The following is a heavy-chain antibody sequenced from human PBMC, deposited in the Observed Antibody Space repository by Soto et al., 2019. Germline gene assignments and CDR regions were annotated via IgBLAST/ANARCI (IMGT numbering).Heavy chain of an antibody. CDR1: GGSFSGYY. J-gene: IGHJ6*03. D-gene: IGHD6-13*01. V-gene: IGHV4-34*01. CDR2: INHSGST. CDR3: ARGSQQQLVRSYYYYMDV. Sequence: PSETLSLTCAVYGGSFSGYYWSWIRQPPGKGLEWIGEINHSGSTNYNPSLKSRVTISVDTSKNQFSLKLSSVTAADTAVYYCARGSQQQLVRSYYYYMDVWGKGTTVTVSS.